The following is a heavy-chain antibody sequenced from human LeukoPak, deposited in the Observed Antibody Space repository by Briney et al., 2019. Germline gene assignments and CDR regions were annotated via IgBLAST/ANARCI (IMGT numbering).Heavy chain of an antibody. V-gene: IGHV3-66*01. CDR2: IYSGGST. CDR1: GFTVSSNY. Sequence: PGGSLRLSCAASGFTVSSNYMSWVRQAPGKGLEWVSVIYSGGSTYYADSVKGRFTISRDNAKNTLYLQMNSLTVEDTAVYYCASDRVYYGLDVWGQGTTVSVSS. J-gene: IGHJ6*02. CDR3: ASDRVYYGLDV.